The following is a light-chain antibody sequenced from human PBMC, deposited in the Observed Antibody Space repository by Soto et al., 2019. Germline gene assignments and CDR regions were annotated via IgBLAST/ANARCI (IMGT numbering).Light chain of an antibody. V-gene: IGLV2-14*01. Sequence: QSALTQPASVSGSPGQSITISCSGASSDIGPYDYVSWYQHHPGRAPKLLIYKVSNRPSGVSYRFSGSKSGNTASLTISGLQAEDEGDYYCTTFAPGRIYVFGSGTKLTVL. CDR1: SSDIGPYDY. CDR3: TTFAPGRIYV. J-gene: IGLJ1*01. CDR2: KVS.